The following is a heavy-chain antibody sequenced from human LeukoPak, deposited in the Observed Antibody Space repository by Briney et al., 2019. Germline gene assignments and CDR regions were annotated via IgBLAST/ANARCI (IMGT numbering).Heavy chain of an antibody. V-gene: IGHV3-23*01. Sequence: GGSLRLSCAASGFTFRSYAMSWVRQAPGKGLEWVSSITGSGGDTYYADSVKGRFTISRDNSKNTLYLQMNSLRAEDTAVYYCAKRYSYLDYWGQGTLVTVSS. CDR1: GFTFRSYA. J-gene: IGHJ4*02. CDR2: ITGSGGDT. D-gene: IGHD5-18*01. CDR3: AKRYSYLDY.